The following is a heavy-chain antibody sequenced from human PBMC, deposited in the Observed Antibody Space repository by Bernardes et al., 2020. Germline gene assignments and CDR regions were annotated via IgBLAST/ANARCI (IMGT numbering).Heavy chain of an antibody. V-gene: IGHV3-13*01. J-gene: IGHJ6*04. CDR2: IGTAGDT. CDR3: ARGGIMITFGGAFEDYGMDV. D-gene: IGHD3-16*01. Sequence: GGSLRLSCAASGFTFSSYDMHWVRQATGKGLEWVSAIGTAGDTYYPGSVKGRFTISRENAKNSLYLQMNSLRAGDTAVYYCARGGIMITFGGAFEDYGMDVWGKGTTVTVSS. CDR1: GFTFSSYD.